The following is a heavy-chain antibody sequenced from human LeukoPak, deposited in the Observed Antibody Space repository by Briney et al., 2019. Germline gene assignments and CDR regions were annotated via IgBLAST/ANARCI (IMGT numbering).Heavy chain of an antibody. CDR2: IWYDGSNK. D-gene: IGHD5-18*01. CDR1: GFTFSSYG. Sequence: PGGSLRLSCAASGFTFSSYGMHWVRQAQGKGLEWVAVIWYDGSNKYYADSVKGRFTISRDNSKNTLYLQMNSLRAEDTAVYYCARRPPGPGYGYDYFDYWGQGTLVTVSS. CDR3: ARRPPGPGYGYDYFDY. V-gene: IGHV3-33*01. J-gene: IGHJ4*02.